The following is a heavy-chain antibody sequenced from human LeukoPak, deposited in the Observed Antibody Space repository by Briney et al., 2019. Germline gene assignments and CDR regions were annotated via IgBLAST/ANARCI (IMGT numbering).Heavy chain of an antibody. J-gene: IGHJ6*03. CDR3: ARDGLRAEYYYYYYMDV. CDR2: IYYSGST. D-gene: IGHD6-25*01. Sequence: SETLSLTCTVSGGSISSHYWSWIRQPPGKGLEWIGYIYYSGSTNYNPSLKSRVTISVDTSKNQFSLKLSSVTAADTAVYHCARDGLRAEYYYYYYMDVWGKGTTVTVSS. CDR1: GGSISSHY. V-gene: IGHV4-59*11.